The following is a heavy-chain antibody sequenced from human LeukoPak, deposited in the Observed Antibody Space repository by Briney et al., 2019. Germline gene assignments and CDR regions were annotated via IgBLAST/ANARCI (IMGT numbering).Heavy chain of an antibody. CDR2: FYRGGST. D-gene: IGHD6-6*01. Sequence: GGSLRLSCAASGFTVSSNYMSWVRQAPGKGLEWVSIFYRGGSTYYADSVKGRFTVSRDNSKNILYLQMNSLRAEDTAVYYCARGGAARPDFWGQGTLVTVSS. CDR1: GFTVSSNY. J-gene: IGHJ4*02. CDR3: ARGGAARPDF. V-gene: IGHV3-66*01.